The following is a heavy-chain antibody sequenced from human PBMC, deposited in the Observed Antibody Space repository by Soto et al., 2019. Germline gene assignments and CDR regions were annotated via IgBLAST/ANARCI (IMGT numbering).Heavy chain of an antibody. CDR2: ISSTTNYI. CDR1: GFTFTRYS. V-gene: IGHV3-21*06. CDR3: ARESEDLTSNFDC. J-gene: IGHJ4*02. Sequence: GGSLRLSCAASGFTFTRYSMNWVRQAPGKGLEWVSSISSTTNYIYYGDSMKGRFTISRDNAKNSLYLEMNSRRAEDTAVYYCARESEDLTSNFDCWGQGTLVTVSS.